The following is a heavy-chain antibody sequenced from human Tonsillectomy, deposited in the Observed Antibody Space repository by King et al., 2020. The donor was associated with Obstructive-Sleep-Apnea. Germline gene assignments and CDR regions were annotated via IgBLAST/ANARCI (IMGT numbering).Heavy chain of an antibody. CDR2: FSGSGVGT. V-gene: IGHV3-23*04. Sequence: VQLVESGGGLVQPGGSLRLSCAGSGFTFRSYAMSWVRQAPGKGLEWVSGFSGSGVGTYYAASGKGRFTIASDNSKNTVYLQMNSLRAEDTAVYYCAKDIINYDSLTGPVDYWGQGTLVTVSS. J-gene: IGHJ4*02. CDR1: GFTFRSYA. CDR3: AKDIINYDSLTGPVDY. D-gene: IGHD3-9*01.